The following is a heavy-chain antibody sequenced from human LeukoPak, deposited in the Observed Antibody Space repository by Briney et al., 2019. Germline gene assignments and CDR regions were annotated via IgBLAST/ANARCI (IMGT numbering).Heavy chain of an antibody. CDR2: ISAYNGNT. D-gene: IGHD2-2*01. Sequence: ASVKVSCKASGYTFTNYGISWVRQAPGQGLEWMGWISAYNGNTNYAQKLQGRVTMTTDTSTSTAYMELRGLRSDDTAVYYCARGPVVPAAMDFDYWGQGTLVTVSS. J-gene: IGHJ4*02. V-gene: IGHV1-18*01. CDR1: GYTFTNYG. CDR3: ARGPVVPAAMDFDY.